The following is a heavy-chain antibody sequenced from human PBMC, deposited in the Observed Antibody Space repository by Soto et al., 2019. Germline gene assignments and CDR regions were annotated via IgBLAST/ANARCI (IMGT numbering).Heavy chain of an antibody. Sequence: QAQLVESGGGLVRPGGSVRLSCSASGFTFSDHYMSWIRQAPGKGLEWVSYTSTSGSTRYYADSVKDRFTNSRDNAKNSLYLQMNSLRAEDTAVYYCARGLLVYYYDSIDYPFDYWGQGTLVTVSS. V-gene: IGHV3-11*01. CDR2: TSTSGSTR. J-gene: IGHJ4*02. CDR1: GFTFSDHY. CDR3: ARGLLVYYYDSIDYPFDY. D-gene: IGHD3-22*01.